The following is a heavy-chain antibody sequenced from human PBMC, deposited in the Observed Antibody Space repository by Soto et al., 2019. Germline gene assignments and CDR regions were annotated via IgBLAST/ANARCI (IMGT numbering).Heavy chain of an antibody. D-gene: IGHD3-3*02. Sequence: PGGSLRLSCAASGFTFSSYSMNWVRQAPGKGLEWVSSISSSSSYIYYADSVKGRFTISRDNAKNSLYLQMNSLRAEDTAVYYCARARVILGVYYYYYGMGVWGQGTTVTVSS. CDR1: GFTFSSYS. V-gene: IGHV3-21*01. CDR3: ARARVILGVYYYYYGMGV. J-gene: IGHJ6*02. CDR2: ISSSSSYI.